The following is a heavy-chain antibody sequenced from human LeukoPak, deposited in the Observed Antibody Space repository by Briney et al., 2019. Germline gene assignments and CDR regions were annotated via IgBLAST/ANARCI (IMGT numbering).Heavy chain of an antibody. CDR3: ARDLGLRFLEWSFDY. V-gene: IGHV1-2*02. D-gene: IGHD3-3*01. Sequence: GASVKVSCKASGYTFTGYYMHWVQQAPGQGLEWMGWINPNSGGTNYAQKFQGRVTMTRDTSISTAYMELSRLRSDDTAVYYCARDLGLRFLEWSFDYWGQGTLVTVSS. CDR1: GYTFTGYY. CDR2: INPNSGGT. J-gene: IGHJ4*02.